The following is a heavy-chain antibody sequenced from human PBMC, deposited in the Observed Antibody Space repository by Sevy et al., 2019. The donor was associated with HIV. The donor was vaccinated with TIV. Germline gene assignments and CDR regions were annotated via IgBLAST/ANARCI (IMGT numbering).Heavy chain of an antibody. V-gene: IGHV3-23*01. D-gene: IGHD6-13*01. CDR3: AKASTIAAAGGLFDC. J-gene: IGHJ4*02. CDR2: ISGSGGTT. Sequence: GGSLRLSCAASGFTFSNYAMNWVRQAPGKGLEWVSAISGSGGTTYYADSVKGRFTISRDNSKNTLYLQMSSLRAEDTAVYDCAKASTIAAAGGLFDCWGQGTLVTVSS. CDR1: GFTFSNYA.